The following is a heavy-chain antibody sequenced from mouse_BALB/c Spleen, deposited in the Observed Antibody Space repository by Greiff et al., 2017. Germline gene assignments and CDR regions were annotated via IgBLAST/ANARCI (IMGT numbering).Heavy chain of an antibody. V-gene: IGHV1-15*01. J-gene: IGHJ3*01. CDR2: IDPETGGT. Sequence: QVHVKQSGAELVRPGASVTLSCKASGYTFTDYEMHWVKQTPVHGLEWIGAIDPETGGTAYNQKFKGKATLTADKSSSTAYMELRSLTSEDSAVYYCTRSSGTRFAYWGQGTLVTVSA. D-gene: IGHD4-1*01. CDR1: GYTFTDYE. CDR3: TRSSGTRFAY.